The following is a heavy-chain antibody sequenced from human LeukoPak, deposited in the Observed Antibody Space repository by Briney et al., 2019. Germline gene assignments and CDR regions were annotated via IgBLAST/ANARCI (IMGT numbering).Heavy chain of an antibody. J-gene: IGHJ6*02. V-gene: IGHV4-39*01. D-gene: IGHD6-13*01. CDR1: GGSISSSSSY. CDR3: ARHRHPQQLGSPPYGMDV. CDR2: IYYSGST. Sequence: SETLSPTCTVSGGSISSSSSYWGWIRQPPGKGLEWIGSIYYSGSTYYNPSLKSRVTISVDTSKSQSSLKLSSVTAADTAVYYCARHRHPQQLGSPPYGMDVWGQGTTVTVSS.